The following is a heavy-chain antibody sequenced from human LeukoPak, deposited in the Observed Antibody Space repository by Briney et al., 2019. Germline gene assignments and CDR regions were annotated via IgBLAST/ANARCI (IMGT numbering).Heavy chain of an antibody. CDR3: ARDPRIAARPKGHWYFDL. J-gene: IGHJ2*01. V-gene: IGHV3-21*01. CDR1: GFTFSSYA. Sequence: PGGSLRLSCAASGFTFSSYAMSWVRQAPGKGLEWVSSISSSSSYIYYADSVKGRFTISRDNAKNSLYLQMNSLRAEDTAVYYCARDPRIAARPKGHWYFDLWGRGTLVTVSS. D-gene: IGHD6-6*01. CDR2: ISSSSSYI.